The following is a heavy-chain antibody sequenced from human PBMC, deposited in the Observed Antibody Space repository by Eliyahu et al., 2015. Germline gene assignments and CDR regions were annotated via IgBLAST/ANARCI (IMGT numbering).Heavy chain of an antibody. CDR1: GDSXSGSTFY. CDR2: LFYRGDT. CDR3: ARQIRSIIYYNWFDP. V-gene: IGHV4-39*01. Sequence: QLQLQESGPGLVKPSETLSLTYTVSGDSXSGSTFYWVWIRQPPGKGLQWIGSLFYRGDTYYNPSLKSRAKISVDPSKNQFSLRLSSVTAADTAVYYCARQIRSIIYYNWFDPWGQGTLVTVAS. J-gene: IGHJ5*02. D-gene: IGHD2-2*02.